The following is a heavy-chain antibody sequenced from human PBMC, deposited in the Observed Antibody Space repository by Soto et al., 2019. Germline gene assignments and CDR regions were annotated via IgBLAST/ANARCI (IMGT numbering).Heavy chain of an antibody. D-gene: IGHD3-10*01. CDR2: ISGSGGST. CDR1: GFTFSSYA. V-gene: IGHV3-23*01. CDR3: AKDNSVLLWFGELSYFDY. Sequence: EVQLLESGGGLVQPGGSLRLSCAASGFTFSSYAMSWVRPAPGKGLEWVSAISGSGGSTYYADSVKGRFTISRDNSKNTLYLQMNSLRAEDTAVYYCAKDNSVLLWFGELSYFDYWGQGTLVTVSS. J-gene: IGHJ4*02.